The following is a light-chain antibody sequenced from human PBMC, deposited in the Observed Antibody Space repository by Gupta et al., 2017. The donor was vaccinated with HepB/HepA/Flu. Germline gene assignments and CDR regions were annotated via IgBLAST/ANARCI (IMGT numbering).Light chain of an antibody. CDR3: NSRDSSDNHPNWV. V-gene: IGLV3-19*01. Sequence: SSELTQDPAVSVALGQTVRITCQGDSLRKYYASWYQQKPGQAPVLVVYGKNNRPSGIPDRFSGSSSGNTASLTITGAQAEDEADYYCNSRDSSDNHPNWVFGGGTKVTVL. CDR2: GKN. CDR1: SLRKYY. J-gene: IGLJ3*02.